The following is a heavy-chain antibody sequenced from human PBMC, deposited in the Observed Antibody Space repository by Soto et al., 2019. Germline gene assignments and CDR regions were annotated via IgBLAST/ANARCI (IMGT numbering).Heavy chain of an antibody. CDR1: GFTFSSYA. CDR2: INGGGSST. D-gene: IGHD6-25*01. J-gene: IGHJ6*03. Sequence: GGSLRLSRAASGFTFSSYAMSWVRQAPGKGLEWVSAINGGGSSTYYADSVKGRFTISRDTSKNTLYLQMDSLRAEDTAVYYCAKAGSVSFYSYMAVWGKGTTVTVSS. V-gene: IGHV3-23*01. CDR3: AKAGSVSFYSYMAV.